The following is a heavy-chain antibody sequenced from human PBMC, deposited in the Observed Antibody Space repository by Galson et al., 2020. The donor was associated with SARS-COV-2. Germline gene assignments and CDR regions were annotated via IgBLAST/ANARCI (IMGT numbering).Heavy chain of an antibody. V-gene: IGHV4-59*08. CDR2: IYYSGST. CDR1: GGSISSYY. J-gene: IGHJ4*01. CDR3: ARHTLGYCSGGSCYRGYYFDY. D-gene: IGHD2-15*01. Sequence: SETLSLTCTVSGGSISSYYWSWIRQPPGKGLEWIGYIYYSGSTNYNPSLKSRVTISVDTSKNQFSLKLSSVTAADTAVYYCARHTLGYCSGGSCYRGYYFDYWGRGTLVSVSS.